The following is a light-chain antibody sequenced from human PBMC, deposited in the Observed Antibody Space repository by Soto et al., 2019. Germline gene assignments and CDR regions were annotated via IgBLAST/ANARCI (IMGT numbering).Light chain of an antibody. J-gene: IGLJ2*01. Sequence: QSALTQPASVSGSPGQSITISCTGTSSDVGSYNLVSWYQHHPGKAPKLMIYEGSKRPSGVSNRFSGSKSGNTASLTISGLQAEDEADYYCCSYAGSSTCVVFGGGTKLTVL. CDR3: CSYAGSSTCVV. V-gene: IGLV2-23*01. CDR2: EGS. CDR1: SSDVGSYNL.